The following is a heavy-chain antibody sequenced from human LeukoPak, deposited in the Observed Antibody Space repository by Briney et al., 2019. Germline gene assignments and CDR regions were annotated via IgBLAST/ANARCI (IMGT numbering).Heavy chain of an antibody. Sequence: GGSLRLSCAASGFTFSSYAMSWVRQAPGKGLEWVSAISGSGGSTYYADSVKGRFTISRDNSKNTLYLQMNSLRAEDTAVYYCARDPGRVGALDIWGQGTMVTVSS. V-gene: IGHV3-23*01. D-gene: IGHD3-16*01. CDR3: ARDPGRVGALDI. J-gene: IGHJ3*02. CDR2: ISGSGGST. CDR1: GFTFSSYA.